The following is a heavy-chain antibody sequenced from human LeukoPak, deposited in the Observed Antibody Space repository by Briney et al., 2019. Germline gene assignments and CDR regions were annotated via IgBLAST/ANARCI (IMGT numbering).Heavy chain of an antibody. CDR1: GGSISSSSYY. D-gene: IGHD3-10*01. CDR3: ARLINTFRSGSFFDY. J-gene: IGHJ4*02. CDR2: IYYSGST. V-gene: IGHV4-39*01. Sequence: SETLSLTCTVSGGSISSSSYYWGWMRQPPGKGLEWIGSIYYSGSTYYNPSLKSRLTISVDTSENQFSLKLTSVTATDAAVYYCARLINTFRSGSFFDYWGQGNLVTV.